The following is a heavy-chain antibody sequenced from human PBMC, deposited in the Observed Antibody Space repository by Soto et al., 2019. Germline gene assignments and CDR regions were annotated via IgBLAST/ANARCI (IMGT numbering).Heavy chain of an antibody. D-gene: IGHD2-8*01. V-gene: IGHV3-15*07. J-gene: IGHJ4*01. Sequence: NPGGSLRLSCAASGFTFSNAWINCVRLAPGKGLEWVGRVKSKTHGGTTDFAASVKGRFAISRDDSISMAFMRMNSLKIEDTAVYYCTTDSFISVTPVRVDYWFHAPLVSDSS. CDR2: VKSKTHGGTT. CDR3: TTDSFISVTPVRVDY. CDR1: GFTFSNAW.